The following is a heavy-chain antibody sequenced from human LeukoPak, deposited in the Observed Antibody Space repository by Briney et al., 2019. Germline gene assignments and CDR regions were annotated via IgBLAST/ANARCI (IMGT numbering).Heavy chain of an antibody. CDR1: GGSIRSYY. CDR3: ARRYTNSWFFDY. CDR2: IYYTGNS. J-gene: IGHJ4*02. V-gene: IGHV4-59*08. Sequence: SETLSLTCTVSGGSIRSYYWSWIRQPPGKGLEWPGYIYYTGNSNYNPSLESRVTMSLDTSTNQFSLRLSSVTAADTAVYYCARRYTNSWFFDYWGQGALVTVSS. D-gene: IGHD2-2*02.